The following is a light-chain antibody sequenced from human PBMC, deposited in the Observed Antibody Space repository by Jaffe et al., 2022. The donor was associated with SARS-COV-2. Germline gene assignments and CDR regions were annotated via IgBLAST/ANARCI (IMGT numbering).Light chain of an antibody. CDR2: EDD. J-gene: IGLJ2*01. CDR3: QTYLDNIVL. V-gene: IGLV6-57*02. CDR1: GGNIAANY. Sequence: NFLLTQPHSLSESPGRTVTLTCTGSGGNIAANYVQWYQQRPGSAPITVIFEDDKRPSGVPSRFSGSIDSSSNTASLVISGLTTEDEADYYCQTYLDNIVLFGGGTKLTVL.